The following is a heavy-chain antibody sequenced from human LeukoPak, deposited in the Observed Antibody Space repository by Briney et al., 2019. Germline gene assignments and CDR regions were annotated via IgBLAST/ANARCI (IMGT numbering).Heavy chain of an antibody. V-gene: IGHV1-24*01. D-gene: IGHD2-2*02. CDR1: GYTLTELS. J-gene: IGHJ4*02. CDR2: FDPEDGET. Sequence: ASVKVSCKVSGYTLTELSTHWVRQAPGKGLEWMGGFDPEDGETIYAQKFQGRVTMTEDTSTDTAYMELSSLRSEDTAVYYCATGVPAAIARPFDYWGQGTLVTVSS. CDR3: ATGVPAAIARPFDY.